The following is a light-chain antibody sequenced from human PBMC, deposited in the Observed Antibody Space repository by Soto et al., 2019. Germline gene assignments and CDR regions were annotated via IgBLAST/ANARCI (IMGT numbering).Light chain of an antibody. V-gene: IGKV1-5*01. J-gene: IGKJ4*01. CDR1: QSVTSR. CDR2: DAS. CDR3: QQYNSYSLT. Sequence: DIQMTQSPSTLSASVGDRVTITCRASQSVTSRLAWYQQKPEKAPKLLIFDASNLESGVPSRFSGSGSGTEFTLTISSLQPDDFATYYCQQYNSYSLTFGGGTTVEIK.